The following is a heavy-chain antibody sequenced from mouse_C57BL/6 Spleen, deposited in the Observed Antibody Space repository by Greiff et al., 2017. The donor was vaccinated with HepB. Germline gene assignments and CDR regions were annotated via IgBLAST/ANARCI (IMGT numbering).Heavy chain of an antibody. D-gene: IGHD2-3*01. CDR2: ISYDGSN. J-gene: IGHJ4*01. Sequence: DVKLQESGPGLVKPSQSLSLTCSVTGYSITSGYYWNWIRQFPGNKLEWMGYISYDGSNNYNPSLKNRISITRDTSKNQFFLKLNSVTTEDTATYYCARRVDGYSYYAMDYWGQGTSVTVSS. CDR1: GYSITSGYY. V-gene: IGHV3-6*01. CDR3: ARRVDGYSYYAMDY.